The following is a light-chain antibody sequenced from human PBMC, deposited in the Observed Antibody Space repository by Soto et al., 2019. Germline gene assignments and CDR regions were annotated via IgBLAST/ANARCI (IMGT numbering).Light chain of an antibody. CDR3: SSYTCSDTYV. Sequence: SVPTQPASVTVCPGQSIVTSTNGTSSDVGGYNYVSRHQQHPGQAPKLMIHEVTNRPSGVSNRFSGSKSGNTASLTISGLQIEDEADYYCSSYTCSDTYVFGTGTKVTVL. CDR1: SSDVGGYNY. V-gene: IGLV2-14*01. J-gene: IGLJ1*01. CDR2: EVT.